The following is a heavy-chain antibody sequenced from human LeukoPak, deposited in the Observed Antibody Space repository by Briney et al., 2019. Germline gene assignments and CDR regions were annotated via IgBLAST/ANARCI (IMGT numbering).Heavy chain of an antibody. CDR1: GFTFSSYT. CDR3: AKDMITFGGVIFNFDY. J-gene: IGHJ4*02. D-gene: IGHD3-16*02. Sequence: PGGSLRLSCAASGFTFSSYTMHWVRQAPGKGLEWVAVISYDGSNKYYADSVKGRFTISRDNSKNTLYLQMNSLRAEDTAVYYCAKDMITFGGVIFNFDYWGQGTLVTVSS. V-gene: IGHV3-30*04. CDR2: ISYDGSNK.